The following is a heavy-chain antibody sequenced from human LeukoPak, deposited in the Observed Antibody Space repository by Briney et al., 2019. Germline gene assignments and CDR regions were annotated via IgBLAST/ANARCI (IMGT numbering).Heavy chain of an antibody. D-gene: IGHD2-2*01. V-gene: IGHV3-7*03. CDR3: ASQLLSYYYYGMDV. Sequence: TGGSLRLSCAASGFTFSSYWMSWVRQAPGKGLEWVANIKQDGSEKYYVDSVKGRFTISRDNAKNSLYLQMNSLRAEDTAVYYCASQLLSYYYYGMDVWGQGTTVTVSS. CDR2: IKQDGSEK. J-gene: IGHJ6*02. CDR1: GFTFSSYW.